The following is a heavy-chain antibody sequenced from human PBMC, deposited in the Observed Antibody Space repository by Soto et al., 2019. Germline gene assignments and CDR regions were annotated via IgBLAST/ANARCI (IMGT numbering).Heavy chain of an antibody. V-gene: IGHV3-21*06. CDR2: ISISSSDR. CDR3: VRGMNPLF. CDR1: GFTLMTYT. J-gene: IGHJ4*01. Sequence: GGSLRLSFSASGFTLMTYTMNWVRQAPGKGLEWVSSISISSSDRYYADSVRGRFTISRDNAKNTLYLQMNSLRADDTAVYFCVRGMNPLFGGQGTLVTVS.